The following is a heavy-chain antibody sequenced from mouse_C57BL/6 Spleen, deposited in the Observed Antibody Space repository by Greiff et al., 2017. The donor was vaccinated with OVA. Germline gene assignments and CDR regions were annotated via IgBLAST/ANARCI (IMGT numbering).Heavy chain of an antibody. CDR3: ARGGGYLSRFAY. D-gene: IGHD2-2*01. CDR2: INPNNGGT. Sequence: EVQLQQSGPELVKPGASVKIPCKASGYTFTDYNMDWVKQSHGKSLEWIGDINPNNGGTIYNQKFKGKATLTVDKSSSTAYMELRSLTSEDTAVYYCARGGGYLSRFAYWGQGTLVTVSA. V-gene: IGHV1-18*01. CDR1: GYTFTDYN. J-gene: IGHJ3*01.